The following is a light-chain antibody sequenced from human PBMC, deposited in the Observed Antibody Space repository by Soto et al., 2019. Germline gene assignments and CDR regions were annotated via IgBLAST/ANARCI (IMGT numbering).Light chain of an antibody. CDR2: DAS. Sequence: EILLTQSPGTLALSPGERATLSCGAGQSVSSSYLAWYQQKPGQAPRLLIYDASNRATGIPARFSGSGSGTDFTLTISSLEHEDLAVYYCQQRNIWHPVTFGQGTRLEIK. V-gene: IGKV3D-20*02. CDR1: QSVSSSY. CDR3: QQRNIWHPVT. J-gene: IGKJ5*01.